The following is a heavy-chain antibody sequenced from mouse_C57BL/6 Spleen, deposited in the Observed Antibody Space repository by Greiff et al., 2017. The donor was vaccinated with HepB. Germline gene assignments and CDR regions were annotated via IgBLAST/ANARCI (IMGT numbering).Heavy chain of an antibody. CDR1: GYTFTSYW. D-gene: IGHD1-1*01. V-gene: IGHV1-69*01. Sequence: QVQLQQPGAELVMPGASVKLSCKASGYTFTSYWMHWVKQRPGQGLEWIGEIDPSDSYTNYNQKFKGKSTLTVYKSSSTAYMQLSSLTSEDSAVYYCARGGYYGSGPYFDYWGQGTTLTVSS. CDR3: ARGGYYGSGPYFDY. J-gene: IGHJ2*01. CDR2: IDPSDSYT.